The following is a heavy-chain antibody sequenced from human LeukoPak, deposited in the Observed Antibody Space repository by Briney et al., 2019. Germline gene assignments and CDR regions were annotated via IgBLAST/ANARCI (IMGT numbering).Heavy chain of an antibody. V-gene: IGHV3-23*01. CDR1: GFTFSDYA. Sequence: GGSLRLSCAASGFTFSDYAVHWARQAPGKGLEWVPVISGSGGTTYYADSVKGRFTISRDNSKKTLYLQMNSLRAEDTAVYCCAKDTTIIVVPAYGMDVWGQGTTVTVSS. J-gene: IGHJ6*02. CDR2: ISGSGGTT. D-gene: IGHD2-2*01. CDR3: AKDTTIIVVPAYGMDV.